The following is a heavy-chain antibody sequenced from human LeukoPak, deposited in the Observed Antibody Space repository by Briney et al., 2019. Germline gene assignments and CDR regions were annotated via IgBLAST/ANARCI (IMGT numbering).Heavy chain of an antibody. Sequence: PGGSLRLSCAASGFTFSSYWMSWVRQAPRKGLEWVAIIKQDGSEKYYVDSVKGRFTISRDSAKNSLYLQMNSLRVEDTAVYYCARARDIWVISYFDYWGQGTLVTVSS. J-gene: IGHJ4*02. CDR1: GFTFSSYW. V-gene: IGHV3-7*01. CDR2: IKQDGSEK. CDR3: ARARDIWVISYFDY. D-gene: IGHD3-22*01.